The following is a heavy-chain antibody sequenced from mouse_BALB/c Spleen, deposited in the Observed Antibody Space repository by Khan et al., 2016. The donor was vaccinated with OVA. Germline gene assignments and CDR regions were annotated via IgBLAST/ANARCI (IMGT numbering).Heavy chain of an antibody. Sequence: QVRLQQSGAELARPGASVKMSCRASGYTFTSNTMHWVKQRPGQGLEWIGYINPRSGYSNYNQNFKDKATLTADKSYSKAYMQLSSMTSEDSAVYYCARRTTVYAMDYWGQGTSVTVSS. CDR1: GYTFTSNT. J-gene: IGHJ4*01. CDR3: ARRTTVYAMDY. D-gene: IGHD1-1*01. CDR2: INPRSGYS. V-gene: IGHV1-4*01.